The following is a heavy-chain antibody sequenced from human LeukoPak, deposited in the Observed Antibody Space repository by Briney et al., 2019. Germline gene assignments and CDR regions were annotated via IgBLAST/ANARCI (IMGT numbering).Heavy chain of an antibody. Sequence: GGSLRLSCASSEFTFSSYSMNSLRHAQRTGLEWVSSISSSSSYIYYADSVKGRFTISRDNAKNSLYLQMNSLRAEDTAVYYCTEQIAVAGGFDYWGQGTLVTVSS. D-gene: IGHD6-19*01. CDR3: TEQIAVAGGFDY. J-gene: IGHJ4*02. CDR1: EFTFSSYS. V-gene: IGHV3-21*01. CDR2: ISSSSSYI.